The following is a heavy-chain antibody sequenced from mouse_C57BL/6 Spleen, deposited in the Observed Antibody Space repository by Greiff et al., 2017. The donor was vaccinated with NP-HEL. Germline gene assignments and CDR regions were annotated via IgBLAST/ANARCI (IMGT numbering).Heavy chain of an antibody. CDR2: IDPSDSYT. J-gene: IGHJ1*03. CDR1: GYTFTSYW. Sequence: VQLQQPGAELVRPGTSVKLSCKASGYTFTSYWMHWVKQRPGQGLEWIGVIDPSDSYTNYNQKFKGKATLTVDTSSSTAYMQLSSLTSEDSAVYYCAGDVWGTGTTVTVSS. V-gene: IGHV1-59*01. CDR3: AGDV.